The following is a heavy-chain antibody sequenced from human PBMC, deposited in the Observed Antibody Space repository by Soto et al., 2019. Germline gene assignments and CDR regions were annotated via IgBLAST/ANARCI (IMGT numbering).Heavy chain of an antibody. D-gene: IGHD4-17*01. J-gene: IGHJ4*02. CDR1: GGSISSVGYY. V-gene: IGHV4-31*03. CDR2: IYYSGST. Sequence: PSETLSLTCTVSGGSISSVGYYWSWIRQHPGKGLEWIGYIYYSGSTYYNPSLKSRVTISVDTSKNQFSLKLSSVTAADTAVYYCAREATVTTLDYWGQGTLVTVSS. CDR3: AREATVTTLDY.